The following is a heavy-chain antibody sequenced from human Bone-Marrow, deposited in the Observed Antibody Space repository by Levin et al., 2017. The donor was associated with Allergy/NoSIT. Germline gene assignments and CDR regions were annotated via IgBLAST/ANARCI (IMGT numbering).Heavy chain of an antibody. CDR1: GFLFTKAW. V-gene: IGHV3-15*01. Sequence: GESLKISCAASGFLFTKAWMSWVRQTPGKGLEWVGRVRSTADGGTSEYAAPVKGRFTISRDDSKNMLFLQMHSLKTEDTRVYYGATEPRITVSGVLLKSGLDPWGQGTLVAVSS. J-gene: IGHJ5*02. D-gene: IGHD3-3*01. CDR3: ATEPRITVSGVLLKSGLDP. CDR2: VRSTADGGTS.